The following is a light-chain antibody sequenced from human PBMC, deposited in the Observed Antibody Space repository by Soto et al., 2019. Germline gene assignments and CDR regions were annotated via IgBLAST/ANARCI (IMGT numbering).Light chain of an antibody. CDR2: INT. CDR3: AAWDDSLNGL. J-gene: IGLJ2*01. Sequence: QSVLTQPPSASGTPGQRVTISCSGSSSNIGSNTVNWYQQLPGTAPKLLIYINTQRPSGVPDRFSGSKSGTSASLAISGLQSEDEADYYCAAWDDSLNGLFGGGTKVAVL. CDR1: SSNIGSNT. V-gene: IGLV1-44*01.